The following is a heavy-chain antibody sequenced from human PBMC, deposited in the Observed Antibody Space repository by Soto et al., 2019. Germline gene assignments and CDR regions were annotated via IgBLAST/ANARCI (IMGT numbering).Heavy chain of an antibody. J-gene: IGHJ4*02. V-gene: IGHV3-30-3*01. CDR3: ARDYALRYFDY. D-gene: IGHD3-16*01. CDR1: GFTFSSYA. Sequence: GGSLRLSCAASGFTFSSYAMHWVRQAPGKGLEWVAVISYDGSNKYYADSVKGRFTISRDNSKNTLYLQMNSLRAEDTAVYYCARDYALRYFDYWGQGTLVTVS. CDR2: ISYDGSNK.